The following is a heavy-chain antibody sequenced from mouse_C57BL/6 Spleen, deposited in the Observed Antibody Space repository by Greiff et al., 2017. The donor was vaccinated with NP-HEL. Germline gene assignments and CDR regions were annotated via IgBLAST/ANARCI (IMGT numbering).Heavy chain of an antibody. Sequence: VQLQQSGTELVKPGASVKLSCKASGYTFTSYWMHWVKQRPGQGLEWIGNINPSNGGTNYNEKFKSKATLTVDKSSSTAYMQLSSLTSEDSAVYYCARSGYYGSSIFAYWGQGTLVTVSA. V-gene: IGHV1-53*01. CDR1: GYTFTSYW. J-gene: IGHJ3*01. CDR3: ARSGYYGSSIFAY. CDR2: INPSNGGT. D-gene: IGHD1-1*01.